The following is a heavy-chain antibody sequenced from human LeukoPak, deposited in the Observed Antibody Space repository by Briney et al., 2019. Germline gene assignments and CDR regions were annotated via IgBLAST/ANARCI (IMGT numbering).Heavy chain of an antibody. V-gene: IGHV3-23*01. Sequence: HPGGSLRLSCTASGFTLSSYEMSWIRQAPGKGLEWVSSIDYSGGDTHYADSVKGRFTISRDNSKNTLYLQLSSLRGDDTAVYYCAELGITMIGGVWGKGTTVTISS. J-gene: IGHJ6*04. CDR3: AELGITMIGGV. CDR1: GFTLSSYE. D-gene: IGHD3-10*02. CDR2: IDYSGGDT.